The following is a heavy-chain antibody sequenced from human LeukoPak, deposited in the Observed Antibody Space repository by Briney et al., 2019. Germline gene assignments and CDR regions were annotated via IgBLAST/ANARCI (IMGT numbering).Heavy chain of an antibody. D-gene: IGHD4-17*01. V-gene: IGHV4-59*01. CDR2: IYYSGST. CDR1: GGSISSYY. CDR3: ARNDYGDYHWFDP. Sequence: SETLSLTCTVSGGSISSYYWSWIRQPPGKGLEWIGYIYYSGSTNYNPSLKSRVTISIDTSKSRFSLTLSSVTAADTAVYYCARNDYGDYHWFDPWGQGTLVTVSS. J-gene: IGHJ5*02.